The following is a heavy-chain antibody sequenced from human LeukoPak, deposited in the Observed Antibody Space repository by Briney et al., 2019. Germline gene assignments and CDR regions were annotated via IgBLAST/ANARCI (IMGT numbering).Heavy chain of an antibody. V-gene: IGHV1-8*01. Sequence: ASVTVSCKASGYTFTSYDINWVRQATGQGLEWMGWMNPNSGNTGYAQKFQGRVTMTRNTSISTAYMELSSLRSEDTAVYYCARGRYLLGYCSSTSCYGGDCWGQGTLVTVSS. CDR2: MNPNSGNT. CDR3: ARGRYLLGYCSSTSCYGGDC. D-gene: IGHD2-2*01. CDR1: GYTFTSYD. J-gene: IGHJ4*02.